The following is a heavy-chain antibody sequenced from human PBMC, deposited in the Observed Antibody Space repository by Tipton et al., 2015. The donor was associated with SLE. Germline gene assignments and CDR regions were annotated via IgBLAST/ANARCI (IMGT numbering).Heavy chain of an antibody. Sequence: TLSLTCTVSGGSISSYSWGWIRQPPGKGLEWIGTIYHDGSAYYNPSLKSRLTISVDTSKNQFSLKLYSVTAADTAIYYCARGTGGNYAYWGQGTLVTVSS. CDR3: ARGTGGNYAY. V-gene: IGHV4-38-2*02. J-gene: IGHJ4*02. D-gene: IGHD1-26*01. CDR1: GGSISSYS. CDR2: IYHDGSA.